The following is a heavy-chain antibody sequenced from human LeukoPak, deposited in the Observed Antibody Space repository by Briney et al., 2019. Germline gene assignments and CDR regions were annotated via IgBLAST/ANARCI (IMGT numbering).Heavy chain of an antibody. CDR3: TTGGNVMVADTRAFDI. V-gene: IGHV3-23*01. J-gene: IGHJ3*02. CDR1: GFTFSSYA. CDR2: ISGGGIGI. Sequence: GGSLRLSCAASGFTFSSYAMSWVRQAPGKGLEWVSAISGGGIGIYYADSLKGRFTISRDDSKNTLYLQMNNLRAEDTAVYYCTTGGNVMVADTRAFDIWGQGTMVTVSS. D-gene: IGHD2-15*01.